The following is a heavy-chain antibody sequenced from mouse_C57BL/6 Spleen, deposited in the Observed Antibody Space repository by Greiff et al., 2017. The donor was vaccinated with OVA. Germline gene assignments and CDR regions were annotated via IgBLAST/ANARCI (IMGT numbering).Heavy chain of an antibody. CDR3: ARAGGTGGFAY. D-gene: IGHD3-3*01. V-gene: IGHV1-82*01. J-gene: IGHJ3*01. CDR1: GYAFSSSW. Sequence: VQLQQSGPELVKPGASVKISCKASGYAFSSSWMNWVKQRPGKGLEWIGRIYPGDGDTNYNGKFKGKATLTADKSSSTAYMQLSSLTSEDSAVYCCARAGGTGGFAYWGQGTLVAVSA. CDR2: IYPGDGDT.